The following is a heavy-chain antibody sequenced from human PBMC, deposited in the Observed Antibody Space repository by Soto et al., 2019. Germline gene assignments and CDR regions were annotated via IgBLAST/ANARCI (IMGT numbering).Heavy chain of an antibody. V-gene: IGHV4-34*01. CDR1: GGSFSGYY. Sequence: QVQLQQWGAGLLKPSETLSLTCAVYGGSFSGYYWSWIRQPPGKGLEWIGEINHSGSTNYNPSLKSRVTLSVDTSKNQFSLKRSSVTAADTAVYYGARGNEGLAAAGTDYWGQGTLVTVSS. CDR2: INHSGST. CDR3: ARGNEGLAAAGTDY. D-gene: IGHD6-13*01. J-gene: IGHJ4*02.